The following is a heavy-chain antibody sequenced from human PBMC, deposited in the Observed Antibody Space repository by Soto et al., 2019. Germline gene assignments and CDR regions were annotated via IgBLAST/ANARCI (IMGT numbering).Heavy chain of an antibody. CDR1: GCSISSGGYY. J-gene: IGHJ5*02. CDR2: IYYSGST. CDR3: ARGDCSSTSCYNPDWFDP. Sequence: SETLSLTCTVSGCSISSGGYYWSWIRKHPGKGLEWIGYIYYSGSTYYNPSLKSRVTISVDTSKNQFSLKLSSVTAADTAVYYCARGDCSSTSCYNPDWFDPWGQGTLVTVS. D-gene: IGHD2-2*01. V-gene: IGHV4-31*03.